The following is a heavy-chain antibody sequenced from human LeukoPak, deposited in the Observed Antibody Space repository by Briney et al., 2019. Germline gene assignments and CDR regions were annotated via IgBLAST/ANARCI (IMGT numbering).Heavy chain of an antibody. CDR2: PSGSGITT. Sequence: GGSLRLSCAASGFTFSNSAMSWVRQAPGKGLEWVSTPSGSGITTYYADSVKGRFTISRDNSKNTLYLQMNSLRAEDTAVYYCAKGISSSGWSYFDYRGHGTLVTVSS. D-gene: IGHD6-19*01. CDR3: AKGISSSGWSYFDY. J-gene: IGHJ4*01. V-gene: IGHV3-23*01. CDR1: GFTFSNSA.